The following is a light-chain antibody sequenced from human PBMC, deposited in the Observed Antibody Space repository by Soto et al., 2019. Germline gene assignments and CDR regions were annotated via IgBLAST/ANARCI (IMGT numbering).Light chain of an antibody. CDR3: QQYGSFWT. J-gene: IGKJ1*01. CDR2: DES. Sequence: EIVLTQSPGTLSLSPGERATLSCRASQSVSNNYLAWYQQKPGQAPRLLIYDESTRATGIPARFSGSGSGTDFTLTISRLEPEDFAVYYCQQYGSFWTFGQGTKVDIK. CDR1: QSVSNNY. V-gene: IGKV3-20*01.